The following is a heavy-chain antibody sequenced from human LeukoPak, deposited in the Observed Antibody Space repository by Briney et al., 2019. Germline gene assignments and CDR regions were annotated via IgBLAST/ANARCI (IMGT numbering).Heavy chain of an antibody. V-gene: IGHV3-33*01. CDR1: GFTFSNYA. D-gene: IGHD6-19*01. Sequence: GGSLRLSCAASGFTFSNYAMHWVRQAPGKGLEWVAVIWYDRGDKYYADAVKGRFTISRDDSKSTLYLQIKSLRAEHTAVYYCARDKWGNGWTGSIDNWGQGTLVTVSA. CDR2: IWYDRGDK. CDR3: ARDKWGNGWTGSIDN. J-gene: IGHJ4*02.